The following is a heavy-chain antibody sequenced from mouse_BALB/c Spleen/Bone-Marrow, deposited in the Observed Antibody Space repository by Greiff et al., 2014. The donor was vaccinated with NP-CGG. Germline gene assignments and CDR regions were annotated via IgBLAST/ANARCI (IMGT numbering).Heavy chain of an antibody. J-gene: IGHJ3*01. CDR1: GFDFSRYW. CDR3: ARNGYYGWIAY. D-gene: IGHD2-3*01. V-gene: IGHV4-1*02. Sequence: EVQLVESGGGLVQPGGSLKLSCAASGFDFSRYWTTWVRQAPGKGLEWIGEINPDSSTINYTPSLKGKFIISRDNAKNTLYLQMSKVRSEDTALYYCARNGYYGWIAYWGQGTLVTVPA. CDR2: INPDSSTI.